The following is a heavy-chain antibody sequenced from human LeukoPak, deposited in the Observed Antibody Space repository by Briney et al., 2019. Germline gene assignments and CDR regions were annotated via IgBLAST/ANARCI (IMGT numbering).Heavy chain of an antibody. D-gene: IGHD6-25*01. CDR1: GGSFSGYY. Sequence: SETLSLACAVYGGSFSGYYWSWIRQPPGKGLEWIGYIYHSGSTYYNPSLKSRVTISVDGSKNQFSLKLSSVTAADTAVYYCARAEGSSGLPWWFDPWGQGTLVTVSS. V-gene: IGHV4-30-2*01. CDR2: IYHSGST. CDR3: ARAEGSSGLPWWFDP. J-gene: IGHJ5*02.